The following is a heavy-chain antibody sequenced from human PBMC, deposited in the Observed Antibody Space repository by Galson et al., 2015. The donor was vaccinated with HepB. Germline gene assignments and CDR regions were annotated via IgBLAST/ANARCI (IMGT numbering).Heavy chain of an antibody. CDR3: AKVPSEDKWLVRSVWFDP. J-gene: IGHJ5*02. D-gene: IGHD6-19*01. CDR2: ISGSGGNT. V-gene: IGHV3-23*01. Sequence: SLRLSCAASGFTFNSYAMSWVRQAPGKGLEWVSTISGSGGNTYYADSVKGRFTISRDNSKNTLHLQMNSLRAEDTAVYYCAKVPSEDKWLVRSVWFDPWGQGTLVAVSS. CDR1: GFTFNSYA.